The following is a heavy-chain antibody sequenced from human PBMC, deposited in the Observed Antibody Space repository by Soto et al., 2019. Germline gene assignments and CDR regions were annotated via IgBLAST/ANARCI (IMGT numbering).Heavy chain of an antibody. V-gene: IGHV4-59*08. CDR2: IYYSGST. D-gene: IGHD2-15*01. CDR3: AGHCSGGSCYSEGDWYFDL. Sequence: QVQLQESGPGLVKPSETLSLTCTVSGGSISSYYWSWIRQPPGKGLEWIGYIYYSGSTNYNPSLKSRVTISVDTSKNQFSLKLSSVTAADTAVYYCAGHCSGGSCYSEGDWYFDLWGRGTLVTVSS. J-gene: IGHJ2*01. CDR1: GGSISSYY.